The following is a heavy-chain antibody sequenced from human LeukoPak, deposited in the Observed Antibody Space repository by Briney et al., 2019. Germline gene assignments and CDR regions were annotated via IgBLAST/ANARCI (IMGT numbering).Heavy chain of an antibody. CDR1: GGSIFSSNW. D-gene: IGHD5-18*01. Sequence: SETLSLTCAVSGGSIFSSNWWSWVRQPPGKGLEWIGSIYYSGSTYYNPSLKSRVTISVDTSKNQFSLKLSSVTAADTAVYYCVREIGYSYETRDWGQGTLVTVSS. CDR3: VREIGYSYETRD. CDR2: IYYSGST. J-gene: IGHJ4*02. V-gene: IGHV4-4*02.